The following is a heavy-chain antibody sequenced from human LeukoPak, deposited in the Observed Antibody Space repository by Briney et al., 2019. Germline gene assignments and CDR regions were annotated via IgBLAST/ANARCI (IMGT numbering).Heavy chain of an antibody. J-gene: IGHJ4*02. CDR1: GFTFSPSG. CDR3: VREFYGSDYVYYFDY. CDR2: ISGSSRWI. D-gene: IGHD4/OR15-4a*01. V-gene: IGHV3-21*01. Sequence: GGSLRLSCAASGFTFSPSGLDWVRQAPGKGLEWVSSISGSSRWIHYADSVKGRFTISRDNAKSSLYLQMNSLRAEDTAVYYCVREFYGSDYVYYFDYWGQGTLVTVSS.